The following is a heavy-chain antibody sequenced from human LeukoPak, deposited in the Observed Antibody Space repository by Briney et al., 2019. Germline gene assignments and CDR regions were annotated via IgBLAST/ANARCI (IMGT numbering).Heavy chain of an antibody. J-gene: IGHJ4*02. CDR3: ARGVLEMATSYFDY. V-gene: IGHV1-18*01. Sequence: ASVKVSCKASGYTFTIYGISWVRQAPGQGLEWMGWISAYNNNTNYAQKVQGRVTMTTDTSTSAAYMELRSLRSDDTAVYYCARGVLEMATSYFDYWGQGTLVTVSS. CDR2: ISAYNNNT. CDR1: GYTFTIYG. D-gene: IGHD5-24*01.